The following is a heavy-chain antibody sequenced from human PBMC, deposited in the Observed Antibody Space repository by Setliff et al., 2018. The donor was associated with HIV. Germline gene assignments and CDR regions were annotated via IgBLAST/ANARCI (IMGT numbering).Heavy chain of an antibody. CDR3: ARGDSSSWIFDY. CDR1: GGSISGSNNH. J-gene: IGHJ4*02. V-gene: IGHV4-39*07. CDR2: IYYTGRT. Sequence: SETLSLTCTVSGGSISGSNNHWGWIRQSPGKGLEWIGSIYYTGRTYYNPSLKSRVIISVDTSKKQFFLKLSSATAADTAVYYCARGDSSSWIFDYWGQGTLVTVSS. D-gene: IGHD6-13*01.